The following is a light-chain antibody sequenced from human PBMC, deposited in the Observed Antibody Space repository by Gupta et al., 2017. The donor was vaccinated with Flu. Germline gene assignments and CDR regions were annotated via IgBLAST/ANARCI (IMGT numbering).Light chain of an antibody. CDR3: GADHGSGDNFLVV. Sequence: TLSSGYSHYKVDWYQQRPGKGPRFVMRVGTGGIVGSKGDGIPDRFSVLGSGLNRYLTIKDIQGEDESDFHCGADHGSGDNFLVVFGGGTKLTVL. J-gene: IGLJ2*01. CDR2: VGTGGIVG. V-gene: IGLV9-49*02. CDR1: SGYSHYK.